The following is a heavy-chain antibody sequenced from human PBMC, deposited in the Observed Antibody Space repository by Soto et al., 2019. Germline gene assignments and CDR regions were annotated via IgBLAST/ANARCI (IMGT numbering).Heavy chain of an antibody. J-gene: IGHJ3*01. V-gene: IGHV4-4*02. CDR1: GGSISSSHW. CDR2: ISHSGTS. CDR3: ARVVLTITRGAFDA. Sequence: QVQLQESGPGLVKPSGTLSLTCAVSGGSISSSHWWTWVRQSPGKGLEYIGEISHSGTSNSNPSLKSRVTLSVDKSQNPFSLTLTSVTAADTAVYYCARVVLTITRGAFDAWGQGTLVIVSS. D-gene: IGHD3-9*01.